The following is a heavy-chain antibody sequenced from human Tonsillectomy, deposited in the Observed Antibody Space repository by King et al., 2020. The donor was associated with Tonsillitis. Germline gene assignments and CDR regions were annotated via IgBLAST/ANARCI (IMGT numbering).Heavy chain of an antibody. CDR1: GFTFSSYH. CDR3: ARGCGGGDNCYVRGKFDA. CDR2: ITSSSNTI. D-gene: IGHD2-15*01. Sequence: EVQLVESGGGLVQPGGSLRLSCAASGFTFSSYHMNWVRQAPGRGLEWISYITSSSNTIYYADSVRGRFTISRDNAKNSLYLQMNSLRDEDKAVYYCARGCGGGDNCYVRGKFDAWGQGTLVTVSS. V-gene: IGHV3-48*02. J-gene: IGHJ5*02.